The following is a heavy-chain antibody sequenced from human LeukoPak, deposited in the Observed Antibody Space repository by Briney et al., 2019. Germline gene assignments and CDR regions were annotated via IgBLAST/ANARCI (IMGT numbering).Heavy chain of an antibody. CDR1: GYTFTGYG. CDR3: ARVVVRGVIMEPGFDY. V-gene: IGHV1-18*01. CDR2: ISAYNGNT. Sequence: GASVKVSCKASGYTFTGYGISWVRQAPGQGLEWMGWISAYNGNTDYAQNLQGRVTLTTDTSTSTAYMELRSLRSDDTAVYYCARVVVRGVIMEPGFDYWGQGTLVTVSS. D-gene: IGHD3-10*01. J-gene: IGHJ4*02.